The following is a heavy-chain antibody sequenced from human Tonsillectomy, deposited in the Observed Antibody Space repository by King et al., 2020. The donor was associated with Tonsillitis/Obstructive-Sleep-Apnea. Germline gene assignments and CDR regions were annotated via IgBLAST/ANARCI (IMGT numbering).Heavy chain of an antibody. CDR3: ARDLGAGDYMDV. J-gene: IGHJ6*03. CDR2: ISYDGSNK. V-gene: IGHV3-30*01. CDR1: GFTFSSYA. D-gene: IGHD3-16*01. Sequence: QLVQSGGGVVQPGRSLRLSCAASGFTFSSYAMHWVRQAPGKGLEWVAVISYDGSNKYYAYSVKGRFTISRDNSKNTLYLQMNSLRAEDTAVYYYARDLGAGDYMDVWGKGTTVTVSS.